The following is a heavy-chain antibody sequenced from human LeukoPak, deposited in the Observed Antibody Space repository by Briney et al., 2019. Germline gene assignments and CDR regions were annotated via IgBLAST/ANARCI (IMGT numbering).Heavy chain of an antibody. CDR2: ISSSSSYI. D-gene: IGHD2-15*01. CDR1: GSTFSSYS. Sequence: GGSLRLSCAASGSTFSSYSMNWVRQAPGKGLEWVSSISSSSSYIYYADSVKGRFTISRDNAKNSLYLQMNSLRAEDTAVYYCARGRLGYCSGGSCYPGYWGQGTLVTVSS. V-gene: IGHV3-21*01. J-gene: IGHJ4*02. CDR3: ARGRLGYCSGGSCYPGY.